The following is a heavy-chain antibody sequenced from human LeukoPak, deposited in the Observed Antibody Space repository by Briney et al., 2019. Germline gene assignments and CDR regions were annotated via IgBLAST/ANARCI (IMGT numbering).Heavy chain of an antibody. D-gene: IGHD3-22*01. CDR3: ARAGYYYDSSHDAFDI. Sequence: GGSLRLSCAASGFTFSSYGMHWVRLAPGKGLEWVSFIRYDGSIKYYADSVKGRFTISRDNSKNTLSLQMNSLRADDTAVYYCARAGYYYDSSHDAFDIWGQGTMVTVSS. CDR2: IRYDGSIK. J-gene: IGHJ3*02. V-gene: IGHV3-30*02. CDR1: GFTFSSYG.